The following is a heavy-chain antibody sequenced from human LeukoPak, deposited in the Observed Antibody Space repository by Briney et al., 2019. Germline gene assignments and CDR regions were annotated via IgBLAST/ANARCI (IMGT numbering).Heavy chain of an antibody. V-gene: IGHV4-38-2*02. CDR1: GYSISSGDF. CDR2: IHHSGSI. Sequence: NPSETLSLTCTASGYSISSGDFWGWIRQPPGKGLEWIGSIHHSGSIYYNPSLKSRVTISVDTSKNQFSLKLSSVTAADTAVYYCARGSARGDYGDYESYYYYMDVWGKGTTVTISS. CDR3: ARGSARGDYGDYESYYYYMDV. J-gene: IGHJ6*03. D-gene: IGHD4-17*01.